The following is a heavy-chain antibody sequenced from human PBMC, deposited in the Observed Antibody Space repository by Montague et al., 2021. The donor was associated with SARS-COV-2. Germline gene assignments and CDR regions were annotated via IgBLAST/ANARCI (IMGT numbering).Heavy chain of an antibody. V-gene: IGHV4-4*07. CDR3: ASGKYNDFWSGYYSHDYVSHMDV. J-gene: IGHJ6*02. CDR1: GGSIGSYC. D-gene: IGHD3-3*01. CDR2: IHTSGST. Sequence: SETLSLTCTVSGGSIGSYCWSWIRQSAGKGLEWIGRIHTSGSTDYNPSLNSRVTMSVDTSKNQFSLKLSSVTAADTAVYYCASGKYNDFWSGYYSHDYVSHMDVWGQGTTVTVSS.